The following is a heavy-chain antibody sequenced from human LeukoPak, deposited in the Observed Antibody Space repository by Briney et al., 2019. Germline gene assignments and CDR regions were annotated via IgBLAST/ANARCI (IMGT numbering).Heavy chain of an antibody. CDR2: ISAYNGNT. J-gene: IGHJ6*03. CDR1: GYTFTSYG. CDR3: ARDGTGYDFWSGYYTSQMPYYYMDV. V-gene: IGHV1-18*01. D-gene: IGHD3-3*01. Sequence: GASVKVSCKASGYTFTSYGISWVRQAPGQGLEWMGWISAYNGNTNYAQKLQGRVTMTTDTSTSTAYMELRSLRSDDTAVYYCARDGTGYDFWSGYYTSQMPYYYMDVWGKGTTVTVSS.